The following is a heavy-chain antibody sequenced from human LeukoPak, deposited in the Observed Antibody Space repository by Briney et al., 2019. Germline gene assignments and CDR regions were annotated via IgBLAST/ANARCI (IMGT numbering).Heavy chain of an antibody. V-gene: IGHV3-23*01. CDR2: ISGSGGST. J-gene: IGHJ5*02. CDR3: AKPLYSSGWYPGFDP. D-gene: IGHD6-19*01. Sequence: GGSLRLSCAASGFTFKSYAMTWVRQAPGKGLEWVSAISGSGGSTYYADSVKGRFTISRDNSKNTLYLQMNSLRAEDTAVYYCAKPLYSSGWYPGFDPWGQGTLVTVSS. CDR1: GFTFKSYA.